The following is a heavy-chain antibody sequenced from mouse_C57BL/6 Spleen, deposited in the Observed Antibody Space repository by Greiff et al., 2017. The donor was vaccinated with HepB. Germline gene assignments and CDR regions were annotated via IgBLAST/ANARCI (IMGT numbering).Heavy chain of an antibody. CDR1: GFTFSSYA. J-gene: IGHJ1*03. D-gene: IGHD1-1*01. CDR3: ARAYGSSYVGYFDV. Sequence: EVKLMESGGGLVKPGGSLKLSCAASGFTFSSYAMSWVRQTPEKRLEWVATISDGGSYTYYPDNVKGRFTISRDNAKNNLYLQMSHLKSEDTAMYYCARAYGSSYVGYFDVWGTGTTVTVSS. V-gene: IGHV5-4*03. CDR2: ISDGGSYT.